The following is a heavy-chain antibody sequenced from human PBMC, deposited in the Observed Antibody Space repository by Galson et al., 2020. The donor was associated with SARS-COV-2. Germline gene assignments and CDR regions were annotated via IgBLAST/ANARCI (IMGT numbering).Heavy chain of an antibody. CDR2: IYYSGST. CDR3: ARHGASSGWYEGIDY. V-gene: IGHV4-59*01. Sequence: ASETLSLTCTVSGGSISSYYWSWIRQPPGKGLEWIGYIYYSGSTNYNPSLKSRVTISVDTSKNQFSLKLSSVTAADTAMYYCARHGASSGWYEGIDYWGQGTLVAVSS. D-gene: IGHD6-19*01. J-gene: IGHJ4*02. CDR1: GGSISSYY.